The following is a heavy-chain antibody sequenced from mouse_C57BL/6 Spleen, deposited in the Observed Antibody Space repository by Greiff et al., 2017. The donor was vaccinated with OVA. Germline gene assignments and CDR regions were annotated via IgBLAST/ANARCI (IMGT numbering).Heavy chain of an antibody. J-gene: IGHJ4*01. D-gene: IGHD2-4*01. V-gene: IGHV1-15*01. CDR3: TRSWRLPPYYYAMDY. Sequence: QVQLQQSWAELVRPGASVTLSCKASGYTFTDYEMHWVKQTPVHGLEWIGAIDPETGGTAYNQKFKGKAILTADKSSSTAYMELRSLTSEDSAVYYCTRSWRLPPYYYAMDYWGQGTSVTVSS. CDR2: IDPETGGT. CDR1: GYTFTDYE.